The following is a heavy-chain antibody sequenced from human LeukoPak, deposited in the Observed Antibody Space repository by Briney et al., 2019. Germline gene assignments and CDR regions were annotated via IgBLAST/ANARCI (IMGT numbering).Heavy chain of an antibody. Sequence: PGGSLRLSCAASGFTFSSYEMNWVRQAPGKGLEWIGEINHSGSTNYNPSLKSRVTISVDTSKNQFSLKLSSVTAADTAVYYCARESGSANFDYWGQGTLVTVSS. CDR1: GFTFSSYE. CDR2: INHSGST. CDR3: ARESGSANFDY. J-gene: IGHJ4*02. D-gene: IGHD3-10*01. V-gene: IGHV4-34*01.